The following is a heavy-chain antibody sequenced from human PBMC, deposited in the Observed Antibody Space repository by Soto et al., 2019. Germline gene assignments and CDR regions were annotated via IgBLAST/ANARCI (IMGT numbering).Heavy chain of an antibody. Sequence: LSLTCAISGDSVSSNTASWNWIRQSPSRGLEWLGRTYFRSKWYNDYAVSVKSLIIINPDTSNNQFSLQLNSVTPEDTAVYFCAKGDNLGPKTGYAFDPWGQGIMVTVSS. J-gene: IGHJ5*02. CDR1: GDSVSSNTAS. CDR3: AKGDNLGPKTGYAFDP. D-gene: IGHD5-12*01. V-gene: IGHV6-1*01. CDR2: TYFRSKWYN.